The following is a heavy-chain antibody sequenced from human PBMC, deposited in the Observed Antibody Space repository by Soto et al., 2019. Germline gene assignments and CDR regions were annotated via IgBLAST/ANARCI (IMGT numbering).Heavy chain of an antibody. V-gene: IGHV1-69*02. J-gene: IGHJ6*03. CDR2: IIPILGIA. D-gene: IGHD2-15*01. CDR1: GGTFSSYT. Sequence: GASVKVSCRASGGTFSSYTISWVRQAPGQGLEWMGRIIPILGIANYAQKFQGRVTITADKSTSTAYMELSSLRSEDTAVYSCARGSDIDYYYMDVWGKGTTVTVSS. CDR3: ARGSDIDYYYMDV.